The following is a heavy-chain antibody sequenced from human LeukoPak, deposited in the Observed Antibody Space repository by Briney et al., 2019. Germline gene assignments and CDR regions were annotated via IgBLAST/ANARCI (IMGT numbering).Heavy chain of an antibody. V-gene: IGHV4-4*07. CDR3: ARDSPIVYSSGFFDY. Sequence: SETLSLTCTVSAGSISSYYWSWTRQPAGKGLEWIGRIYTSGSTNYNPSLKSRVTMSVDTSKNQFSLKLSSVTAADTAVYYCARDSPIVYSSGFFDYWGQGTLVTVSS. J-gene: IGHJ4*02. D-gene: IGHD6-19*01. CDR1: AGSISSYY. CDR2: IYTSGST.